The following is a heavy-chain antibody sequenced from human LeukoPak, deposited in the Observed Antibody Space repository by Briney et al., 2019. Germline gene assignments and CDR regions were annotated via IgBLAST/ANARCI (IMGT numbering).Heavy chain of an antibody. CDR3: ARAYPELESTAMYYYYMDV. CDR1: GGSISSYY. D-gene: IGHD1-1*01. Sequence: SETLSLTCSVSGGSISSYYWSWIRQPPGRGLEWIGYIYYSGSTNYNPSLKSRVTISVDTSKNQFSLKLTSVTAADTAVYYCARAYPELESTAMYYYYMDVWGKGTSVTVSS. J-gene: IGHJ6*03. CDR2: IYYSGST. V-gene: IGHV4-59*01.